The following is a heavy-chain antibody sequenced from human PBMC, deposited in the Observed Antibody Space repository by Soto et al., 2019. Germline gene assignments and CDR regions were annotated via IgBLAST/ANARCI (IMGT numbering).Heavy chain of an antibody. CDR3: ARDLSSYYDFWSGVYYGMDV. D-gene: IGHD3-3*01. V-gene: IGHV1-2*02. CDR1: GYTFTGYY. J-gene: IGHJ6*02. Sequence: GASVKVSCKASGYTFTGYYMHWVRQAPGQGLEWMGWINPNSGGTNYAQKFQGRVTMTRDTSISTAYMELSRLRSDDTAAYYCARDLSSYYDFWSGVYYGMDVWGQGTTVTVSS. CDR2: INPNSGGT.